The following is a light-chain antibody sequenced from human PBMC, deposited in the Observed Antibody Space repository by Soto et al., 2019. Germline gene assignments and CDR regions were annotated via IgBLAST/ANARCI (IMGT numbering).Light chain of an antibody. CDR1: SSDVGCYKY. CDR3: CSHAGINSLRI. Sequence: QSALTQPPSASGSPGQSVTISCTGTSSDVGCYKYVSWYQQHPGKAPKLMIFEVNKRPSGVPDRFAGSKSGNTAALSVSGLQAQDEAEYYYCSHAGINSLRIFGTGTKVTVL. J-gene: IGLJ1*01. CDR2: EVN. V-gene: IGLV2-8*01.